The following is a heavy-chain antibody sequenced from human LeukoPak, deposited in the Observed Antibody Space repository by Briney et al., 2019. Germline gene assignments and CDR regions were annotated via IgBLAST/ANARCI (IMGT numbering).Heavy chain of an antibody. J-gene: IGHJ3*02. CDR2: INHSGST. Sequence: SETLSLTCAVYGGSFSGYYWSWIRQPPGKGLEWIGEINHSGSTNYNPSLKSRVTISVDTSKNQFSLKLSSVTAADTAVYYCARGPGAFGIWGQGTMVTVSS. CDR3: ARGPGAFGI. CDR1: GGSFSGYY. V-gene: IGHV4-34*01.